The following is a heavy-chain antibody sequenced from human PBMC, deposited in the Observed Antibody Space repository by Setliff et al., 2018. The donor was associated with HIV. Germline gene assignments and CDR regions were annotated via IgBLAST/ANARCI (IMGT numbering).Heavy chain of an antibody. V-gene: IGHV4-4*02. J-gene: IGHJ4*02. CDR3: ARQRSITMIVVVIFYYFDY. Sequence: SETLSLTCAVSGGSISSSNWWSWVRQPPGKGLEWIGEIYHSGRTNYNPSLKSRATISLDASKNQFSLRLSSVTAADTAVYYCARQRSITMIVVVIFYYFDYWGQGTLVTVSS. CDR1: GGSISSSNW. CDR2: IYHSGRT. D-gene: IGHD3-22*01.